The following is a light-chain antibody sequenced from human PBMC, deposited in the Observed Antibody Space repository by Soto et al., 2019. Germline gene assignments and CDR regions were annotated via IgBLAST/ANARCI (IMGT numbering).Light chain of an antibody. J-gene: IGLJ2*01. V-gene: IGLV3-21*02. CDR3: AAWDDSLSGFVV. CDR2: DDS. Sequence: SYELTQPPSVSVAPGQTARITCGGNNIGRKSVHWYQQKPGQAPLLVVYDDSDRPSGIPERFSGSNSANTATLTISRVEAGDEADYYCAAWDDSLSGFVVFGGGTQLTVL. CDR1: NIGRKS.